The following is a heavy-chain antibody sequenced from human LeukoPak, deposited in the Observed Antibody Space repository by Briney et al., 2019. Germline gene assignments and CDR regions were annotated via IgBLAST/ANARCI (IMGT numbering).Heavy chain of an antibody. V-gene: IGHV3-74*01. J-gene: IGHJ3*02. Sequence: PPGGSLRLSCAASGFTFSSYWMHWVRQAPGKGLVWVSRINSDGSSTSYADSVKGRFTISRDNSKNALYLEMNSLRAEDTAVYSCARDLMVRGETGTFDIWGQGTMVTVSS. CDR3: ARDLMVRGETGTFDI. D-gene: IGHD3-10*01. CDR2: INSDGSST. CDR1: GFTFSSYW.